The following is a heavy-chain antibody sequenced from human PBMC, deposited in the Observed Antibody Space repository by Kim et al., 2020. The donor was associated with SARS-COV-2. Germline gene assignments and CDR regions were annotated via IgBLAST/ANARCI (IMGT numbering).Heavy chain of an antibody. D-gene: IGHD2-2*01. CDR1: GGSFSGYY. CDR2: INHSGST. V-gene: IGHV4-34*01. J-gene: IGHJ5*02. Sequence: SETLSLTCAVYGGSFSGYYWSWIRQPPGKGLEWIGEINHSGSTNYNPSLKSRVTISVDTSKNQFSLKLSSVTAADTAVYYCARGGRYCSSTSCYLVIDPWGQGTLVTVSS. CDR3: ARGGRYCSSTSCYLVIDP.